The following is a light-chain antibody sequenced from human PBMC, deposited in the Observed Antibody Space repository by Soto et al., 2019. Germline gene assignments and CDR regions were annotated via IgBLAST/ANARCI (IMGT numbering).Light chain of an antibody. V-gene: IGKV3-20*01. Sequence: VMTQSPGPLSLSPGERATLSCRSSQSVSNNYLAWYQQRPGQAPRLIIYGASKRATGIPDKFSGSGSGTDFTLSVNRLEPEDVAVYYCQQYGSTPYTFGQGTKVDIK. CDR2: GAS. CDR1: QSVSNNY. CDR3: QQYGSTPYT. J-gene: IGKJ2*01.